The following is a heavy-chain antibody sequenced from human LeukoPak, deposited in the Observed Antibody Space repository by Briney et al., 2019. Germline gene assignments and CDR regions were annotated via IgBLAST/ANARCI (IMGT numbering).Heavy chain of an antibody. CDR1: GGSIGSYY. CDR2: IVYTGRT. D-gene: IGHD3-10*01. V-gene: IGHV4-59*01. Sequence: PSETLSLTCTVSGGSIGSYYWSWVRQPPEKGLEWIGNIVYTGRTNYNPSLKSRVTMSIDTSKNQFSLRLSSVTAADTAVYYCARDSWWDGSKTFSDWFGPWGQGTLVTVSS. CDR3: ARDSWWDGSKTFSDWFGP. J-gene: IGHJ5*02.